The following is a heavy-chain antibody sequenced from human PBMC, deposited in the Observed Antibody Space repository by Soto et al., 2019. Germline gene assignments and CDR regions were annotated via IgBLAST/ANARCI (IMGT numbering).Heavy chain of an antibody. J-gene: IGHJ3*02. CDR2: IKSKGGGETT. CDR3: TKVLALPPNDVFDM. CDR1: GFNFNVAW. V-gene: IGHV3-15*01. Sequence: EGQLVESGGRLVEPGGSLRLSCAASGFNFNVAWMNWVRQAPGKGREWLGRIKSKGGGETTEYVAFVKGRFTISRDDSKNTLYQQMNSLKSEDTAVYYCTKVLALPPNDVFDMWGQGTMVTVSS. D-gene: IGHD3-3*02.